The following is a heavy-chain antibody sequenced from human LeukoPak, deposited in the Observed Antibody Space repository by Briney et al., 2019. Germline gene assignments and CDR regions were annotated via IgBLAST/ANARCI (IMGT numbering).Heavy chain of an antibody. V-gene: IGHV3-30*18. D-gene: IGHD2-2*02. Sequence: PGGSLRLSCVASGFTFNTYSMNWFCQAPGKGLEWVAVISYDGSNKYYADSVKGRFTISRDNSKNTLYLQMNSLRAEDTAEYYCAKDLFKYQLLYNGFDPWGQGTLVTVSS. CDR1: GFTFNTYS. J-gene: IGHJ5*02. CDR3: AKDLFKYQLLYNGFDP. CDR2: ISYDGSNK.